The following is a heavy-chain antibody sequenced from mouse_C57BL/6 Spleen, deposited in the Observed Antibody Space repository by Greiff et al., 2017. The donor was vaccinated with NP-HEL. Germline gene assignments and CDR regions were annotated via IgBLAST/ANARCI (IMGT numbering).Heavy chain of an antibody. V-gene: IGHV1-18*01. CDR1: GYTFTDYN. D-gene: IGHD2-3*01. CDR3: AGSGYLLLAMEY. CDR2: INPNNGGT. J-gene: IGHJ4*01. Sequence: EVQLQQSGPELVKPGASVKISCKASGYTFTDYNMDWVHPTHGKSLEWIGAINPNNGGTIYTQKFKGQATLTIDKSTSTAYLELRSLTSEDTAVYCCAGSGYLLLAMEYWGKGTSVTVAS.